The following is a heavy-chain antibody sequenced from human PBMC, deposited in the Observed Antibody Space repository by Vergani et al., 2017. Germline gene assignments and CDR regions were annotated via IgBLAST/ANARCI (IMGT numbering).Heavy chain of an antibody. CDR3: ATVHSTSSGEAIYYSYYLDV. Sequence: QVQLEQSGAEVKRPGSSLNVSCKASGETFHNIAITWVRQAPGQGLEWMAVSTPISNTATYSQKFQGRVRITADESTSTAYLELSSLRYDDTAVYYCATVHSTSSGEAIYYSYYLDVWGRGTTVTVSS. J-gene: IGHJ6*03. D-gene: IGHD6-6*01. V-gene: IGHV1-69*01. CDR2: STPISNTA. CDR1: GETFHNIA.